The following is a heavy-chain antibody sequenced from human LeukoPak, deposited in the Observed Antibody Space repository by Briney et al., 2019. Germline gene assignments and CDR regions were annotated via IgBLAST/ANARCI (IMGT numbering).Heavy chain of an antibody. CDR3: ARGGSRHYYYYGMDV. J-gene: IGHJ6*02. D-gene: IGHD1-26*01. V-gene: IGHV4-59*01. Sequence: SETLSLTCTVSGGSISSYYWSWIRQPPGKGLEWIGYIYYSGSTNYNPSLKSRVTISVDTSKNQFSLKLSSVTAADTAVYYCARGGSRHYYYYGMDVWGQGPRSPSP. CDR1: GGSISSYY. CDR2: IYYSGST.